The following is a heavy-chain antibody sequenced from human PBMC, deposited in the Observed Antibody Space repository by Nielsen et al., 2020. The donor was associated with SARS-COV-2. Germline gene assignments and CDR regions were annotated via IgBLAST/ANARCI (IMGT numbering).Heavy chain of an antibody. Sequence: SVKVSCKASGGTFSNYDVTWVRQAPGQGLEWMGGIIPIFGTTNYAQNFQGRVTITADESTSTAYMELSSLRSDDTAVYYCARGLDDSSGETWGQGTMVTVSS. CDR1: GGTFSNYD. J-gene: IGHJ3*01. D-gene: IGHD3-22*01. V-gene: IGHV1-69*13. CDR3: ARGLDDSSGET. CDR2: IIPIFGTT.